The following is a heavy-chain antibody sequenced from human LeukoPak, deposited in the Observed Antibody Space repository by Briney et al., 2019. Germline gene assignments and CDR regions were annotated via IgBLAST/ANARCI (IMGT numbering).Heavy chain of an antibody. CDR3: ARDHYYDSSGYYYGFDY. D-gene: IGHD3-22*01. Sequence: GGSLRLSCAASGFTFSSYNMNWVRQAPGKGLEWVSSISSSSSYIYYADSVKGRFTISRDNAKNSLYLQMNSLRAEDTAVYYCARDHYYDSSGYYYGFDYWGQGTLVTVSS. J-gene: IGHJ4*02. CDR1: GFTFSSYN. V-gene: IGHV3-21*01. CDR2: ISSSSSYI.